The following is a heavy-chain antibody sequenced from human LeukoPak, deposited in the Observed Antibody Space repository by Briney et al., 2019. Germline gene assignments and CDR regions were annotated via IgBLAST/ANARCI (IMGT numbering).Heavy chain of an antibody. D-gene: IGHD3-22*01. CDR2: IWYDGTNK. V-gene: IGHV3-33*03. CDR1: GFTFRSSG. J-gene: IGHJ4*02. CDR3: AARSRKTMIVIG. Sequence: GRSLRLSCAASGFTFRSSGMHWVRQAPGNGPEWVAVIWYDGTNKNYLASVKGRFTISRDNSNITVYLHMNSLRVEDTAIYYCAARSRKTMIVIGWGQGTLVTVSS.